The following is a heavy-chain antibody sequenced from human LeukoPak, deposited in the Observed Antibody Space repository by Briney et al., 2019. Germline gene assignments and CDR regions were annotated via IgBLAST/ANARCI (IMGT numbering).Heavy chain of an antibody. CDR2: IYYSGRT. V-gene: IGHV4-59*01. CDR3: AREAPEVPLRDIVVVPVSYKGFDP. D-gene: IGHD2-2*01. CDR1: GGSISSYY. Sequence: SETLSLTCTVSGGSISSYYWSWIRQPPGKGLEWIGYIYYSGRTNYNPSLKSRVTISVDTSKNQFSLKLSSVTAADTAVYYCAREAPEVPLRDIVVVPVSYKGFDPWGQGTLVTVSS. J-gene: IGHJ5*02.